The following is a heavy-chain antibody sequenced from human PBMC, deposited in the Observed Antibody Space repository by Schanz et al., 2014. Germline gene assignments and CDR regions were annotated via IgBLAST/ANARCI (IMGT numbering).Heavy chain of an antibody. CDR3: AKSQGSSFDS. CDR2: ISHDGYST. V-gene: IGHV3-64D*06. CDR1: GFTFSIYA. Sequence: EVHLVESGGGLVQPGGSLRLSCSASGFTFSIYAMHWVRQAPGKGLEYVSAISHDGYSTYYADSVKGRFTISSDNSKSTLYLQMSSLRAEDTAVYYCAKSQGSSFDSWGQGTLVTVSS. J-gene: IGHJ4*02. D-gene: IGHD6-13*01.